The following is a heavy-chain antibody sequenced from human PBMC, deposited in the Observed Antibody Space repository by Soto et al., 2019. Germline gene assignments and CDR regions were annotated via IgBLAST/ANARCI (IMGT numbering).Heavy chain of an antibody. V-gene: IGHV4-34*01. D-gene: IGHD3-10*01. J-gene: IGHJ5*02. Sequence: PSETLSLTCALYGGSFSGYYWSWIRQPPGRGLEWIGEINHSGSTNYNPSLKSRVTRSVDTSKNQFPLKLSSVTAADTAVYYCARVRHYYGSGSYYNEKKTNWFDPWGQGTLVTVSS. CDR1: GGSFSGYY. CDR2: INHSGST. CDR3: ARVRHYYGSGSYYNEKKTNWFDP.